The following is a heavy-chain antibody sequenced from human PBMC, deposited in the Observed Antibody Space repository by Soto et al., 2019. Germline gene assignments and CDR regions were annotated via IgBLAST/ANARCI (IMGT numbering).Heavy chain of an antibody. CDR1: GGSSSTYY. J-gene: IGHJ6*03. CDR3: ARVGRAAYYYYMGV. Sequence: QVQLQESGPGLVKPSETLSLTCNVSGGSSSTYYCSWIRQPPGKGLEWIGYIYYSGSTNYNPSLKSRVTISVDTGKNQFSLNLTSVTAADTAVYYCARVGRAAYYYYMGVWGKGTTVCVSS. V-gene: IGHV4-59*01. CDR2: IYYSGST.